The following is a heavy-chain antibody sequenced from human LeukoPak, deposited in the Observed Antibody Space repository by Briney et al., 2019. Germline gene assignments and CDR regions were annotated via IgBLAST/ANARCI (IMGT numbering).Heavy chain of an antibody. J-gene: IGHJ6*02. D-gene: IGHD3-22*01. V-gene: IGHV1-2*02. Sequence: ASVKVSCKASGYTFIDYYINWVRQVHGQGLQWMGWINPKSGGTKDAQDFQGRVTMTRDTSISTAYMELSSLRSDDTAVYYCARDVDYYDSSGYPKSYYYYYGMDVWGQGTTVTVSS. CDR1: GYTFIDYY. CDR3: ARDVDYYDSSGYPKSYYYYYGMDV. CDR2: INPKSGGT.